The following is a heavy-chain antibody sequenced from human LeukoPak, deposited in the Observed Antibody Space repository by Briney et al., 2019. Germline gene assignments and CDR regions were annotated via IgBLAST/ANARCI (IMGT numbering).Heavy chain of an antibody. J-gene: IGHJ4*02. Sequence: ASVKVSCKASGYTFTSYDINWVRQATGQGLEWMGWMNPNSGNTGYAQKFQGRVTMTRNTSISTAYMELSSLRAEDMAVYYCARSYYYDSSGYPIDYWGQGTLVTVSS. CDR3: ARSYYYDSSGYPIDY. CDR2: MNPNSGNT. CDR1: GYTFTSYD. D-gene: IGHD3-22*01. V-gene: IGHV1-8*01.